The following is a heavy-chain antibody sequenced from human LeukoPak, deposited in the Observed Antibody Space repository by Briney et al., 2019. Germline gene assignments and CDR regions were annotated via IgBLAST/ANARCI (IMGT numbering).Heavy chain of an antibody. CDR1: GGSISSYY. CDR2: IYTSGST. V-gene: IGHV4-4*07. CDR3: AREEYCRGGSCYTPGRYYYGMDV. Sequence: SETLSLTCTVSGGSISSYYWSWIRQPAGKGLEWIGRIYTSGSTNYNPSLKSRVTMSVDTSKNQFSLKLSSVTAADTAVYYCAREEYCRGGSCYTPGRYYYGMDVWGQGTTVTVSS. J-gene: IGHJ6*02. D-gene: IGHD2-15*01.